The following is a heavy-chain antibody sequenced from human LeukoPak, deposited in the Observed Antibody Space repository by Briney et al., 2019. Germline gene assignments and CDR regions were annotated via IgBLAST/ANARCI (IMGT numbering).Heavy chain of an antibody. V-gene: IGHV3-7*01. D-gene: IGHD6-13*01. CDR2: IKQDGSEK. CDR1: GFTFNSYS. Sequence: GGSLRLSCAASGFTFNSYSMNWVRQAPGKGLEWVANIKQDGSEKYYVDSVKGRFTISRDNAKNSLYLQVNSLRAEDTAVYYCARLRGSSSSYYFDYWGQGTLVTVSS. J-gene: IGHJ4*02. CDR3: ARLRGSSSSYYFDY.